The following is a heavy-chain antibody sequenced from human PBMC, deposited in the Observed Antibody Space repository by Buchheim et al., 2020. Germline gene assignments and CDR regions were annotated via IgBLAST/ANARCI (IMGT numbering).Heavy chain of an antibody. V-gene: IGHV3-48*01. CDR3: TRGLQYSSDY. CDR1: GYTFNIYS. CDR2: IRGGSSVI. Sequence: EVQLVESGGALVQPGGSLRLSCAASGYTFNIYSMNWVRQDPGKGLEWVSYIRGGSSVIYYADSVKGRFAIYRDDARNSLYLQMHSLRAEDTAVYYCTRGLQYSSDYWGQGTL. J-gene: IGHJ4*02. D-gene: IGHD6-6*01.